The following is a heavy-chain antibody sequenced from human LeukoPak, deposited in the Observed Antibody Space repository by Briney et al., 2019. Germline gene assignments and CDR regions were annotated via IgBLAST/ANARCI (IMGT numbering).Heavy chain of an antibody. CDR3: ARQSRRDYYDSSGYPFDY. D-gene: IGHD3-22*01. V-gene: IGHV4-61*02. J-gene: IGHJ4*02. Sequence: SETLSLTCTVSGGSISSGSYYWSWIRQPAGKGLEWIGRIYTSGSTNYNPSLKSRVTISVDTSKNQFSLKLSSVTAADTAVYYCARQSRRDYYDSSGYPFDYWGQGTLVTVSS. CDR1: GGSISSGSYY. CDR2: IYTSGST.